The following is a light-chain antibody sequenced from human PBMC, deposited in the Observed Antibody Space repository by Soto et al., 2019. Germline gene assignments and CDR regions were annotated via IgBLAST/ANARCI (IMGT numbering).Light chain of an antibody. CDR2: KAS. Sequence: DIQMTQSPSTLSASVGDRVTITCRASQTIGRWLAWYQQKPGKAPKLLIYKASTLQSGVPSRFSGSGSGTQFTLTINSLQPDDFATYYCQQYNSYSLTFGGGTKVEIK. CDR3: QQYNSYSLT. J-gene: IGKJ4*01. CDR1: QTIGRW. V-gene: IGKV1-5*03.